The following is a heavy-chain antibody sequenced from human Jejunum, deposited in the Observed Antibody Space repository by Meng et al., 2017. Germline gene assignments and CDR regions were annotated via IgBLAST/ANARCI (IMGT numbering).Heavy chain of an antibody. J-gene: IGHJ3*02. CDR1: GFIFSNYW. CDR3: ARDSGRGLYYYDSSSYYGDAFDI. V-gene: IGHV3-7*01. CDR2: IKQDGSVK. D-gene: IGHD3-22*01. Sequence: GGSLRLSCAASGFIFSNYWMSWVRQAPGKGLEWVANIKQDGSVKSYVGSVRGRFTISRDNAKNTLYLQMDSLRAEDTAVYFCARDSGRGLYYYDSSSYYGDAFDIWGHGTTVTVSS.